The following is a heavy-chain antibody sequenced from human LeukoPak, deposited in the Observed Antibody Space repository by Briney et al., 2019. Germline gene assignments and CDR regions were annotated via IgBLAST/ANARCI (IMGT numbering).Heavy chain of an antibody. V-gene: IGHV4-38-2*02. D-gene: IGHD5-12*01. J-gene: IGHJ4*02. Sequence: SETLSLTCTVSGYSISSGYYWGWIRQPPGKGLEWIGNIVYTGSTYYNPSLKSRVTISVDTSKNQFSLNLSSVTAADTAVYYCASQSVYSGYGNFDYWGQGTLVTVSS. CDR2: IVYTGST. CDR3: ASQSVYSGYGNFDY. CDR1: GYSISSGYY.